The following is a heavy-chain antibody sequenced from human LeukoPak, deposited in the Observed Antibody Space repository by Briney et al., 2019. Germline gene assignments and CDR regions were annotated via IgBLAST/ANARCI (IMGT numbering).Heavy chain of an antibody. Sequence: GGSLRLSCAASGFTFGSYAMHWVRQAPGKGLEWVAVILYDGSNEYYADSVKGRFTISRDNSKNTLYLQMNSLRAEDTAVYYCAKDPEYSSGWYVDYWGQGTLVTVSS. CDR2: ILYDGSNE. V-gene: IGHV3-30*02. CDR3: AKDPEYSSGWYVDY. CDR1: GFTFGSYA. D-gene: IGHD6-19*01. J-gene: IGHJ4*02.